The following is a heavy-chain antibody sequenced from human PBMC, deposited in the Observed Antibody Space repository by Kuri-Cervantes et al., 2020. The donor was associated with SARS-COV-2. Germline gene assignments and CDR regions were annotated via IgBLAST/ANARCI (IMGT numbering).Heavy chain of an antibody. CDR3: GRQASDWHIDY. V-gene: IGHV4-39*01. J-gene: IGHJ4*02. D-gene: IGHD3-9*01. CDR2: IYFSGST. CDR1: GGSISSSGHY. Sequence: PETLSLTCSVSGGSISSSGHYWGWVRQPPGKGLEWIGSIYFSGSTYYTPSLKSRVTISVDTSKNQFSLKLTSVTATDTAVYYCGRQASDWHIDYWGQGALVTVSS.